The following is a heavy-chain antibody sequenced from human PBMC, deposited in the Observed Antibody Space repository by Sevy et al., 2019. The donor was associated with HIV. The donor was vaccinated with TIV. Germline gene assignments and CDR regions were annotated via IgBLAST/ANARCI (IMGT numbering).Heavy chain of an antibody. CDR2: VSKEGTNK. V-gene: IGHV3-30-3*01. Sequence: GGSLRLSCEASGFTFTRYAFHWARQAPGKGVEWVAVVSKEGTNKYYAHSVKGRFTISRDNSRNTLYLQMQSLRADDTAVYFCARDPHSVPHWGSFDSWGQGTLVTVSS. D-gene: IGHD3-16*01. CDR1: GFTFTRYA. J-gene: IGHJ4*02. CDR3: ARDPHSVPHWGSFDS.